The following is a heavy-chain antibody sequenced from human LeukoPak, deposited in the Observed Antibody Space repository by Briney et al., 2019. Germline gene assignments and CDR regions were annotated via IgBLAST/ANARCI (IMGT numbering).Heavy chain of an antibody. Sequence: GGSLRLSCAASGFNVSTNYMTWVRQAAGMGPEWVSVMYTAGRTYYADSVKGRFTISRDNSKNMIYLQMNSLRVEDTGVYYCASGVIVPSAIRSSWDVWGQGTTVIVSS. V-gene: IGHV3-66*01. CDR1: GFNVSTNY. J-gene: IGHJ6*02. CDR2: MYTAGRT. CDR3: ASGVIVPSAIRSSWDV. D-gene: IGHD2-2*01.